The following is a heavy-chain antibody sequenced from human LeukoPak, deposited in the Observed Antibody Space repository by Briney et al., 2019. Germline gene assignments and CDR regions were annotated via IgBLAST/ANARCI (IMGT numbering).Heavy chain of an antibody. Sequence: GGSLRLSCAASGFTFSSYGVHWVRQAPGKGLGWVAVISYDGNNKYYADSVKGRFTISRDNSKNTLYLQMNSLRAEDTAVYYCAKGRGTYSGYDRLDYWGQGTLVTVSS. J-gene: IGHJ4*02. CDR2: ISYDGNNK. D-gene: IGHD5-12*01. CDR3: AKGRGTYSGYDRLDY. CDR1: GFTFSSYG. V-gene: IGHV3-30*18.